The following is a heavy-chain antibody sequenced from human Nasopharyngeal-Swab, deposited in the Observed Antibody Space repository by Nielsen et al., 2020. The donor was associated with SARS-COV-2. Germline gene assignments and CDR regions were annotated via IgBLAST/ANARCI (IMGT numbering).Heavy chain of an antibody. Sequence: WIRQPPGKGLEWIGEINHSGSTNYNPSLKSRVTISVDTSKNQFSLKLSSVTAADTAVYYCARGTVYYYDSSGYYYYYYYGMDVWDQGTTVTVSS. J-gene: IGHJ6*02. D-gene: IGHD3-22*01. CDR2: INHSGST. V-gene: IGHV4-34*01. CDR3: ARGTVYYYDSSGYYYYYYYGMDV.